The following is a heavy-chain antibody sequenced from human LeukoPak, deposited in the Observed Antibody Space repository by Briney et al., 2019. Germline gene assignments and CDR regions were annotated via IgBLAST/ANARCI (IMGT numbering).Heavy chain of an antibody. CDR3: ARDNGGGPTPIFGFDY. V-gene: IGHV1-18*01. CDR2: ISAYNGNT. CDR1: GYTFTSYG. J-gene: IGHJ4*02. Sequence: ASVKVSCKASGYTFTSYGISWVRQAPGQGLEWMGWISAYNGNTNYAQKLQGRVTMTTDTSTSTAYMELRSLRSDDTAVYYCARDNGGGPTPIFGFDYWGQGTLVTVSS. D-gene: IGHD2-21*01.